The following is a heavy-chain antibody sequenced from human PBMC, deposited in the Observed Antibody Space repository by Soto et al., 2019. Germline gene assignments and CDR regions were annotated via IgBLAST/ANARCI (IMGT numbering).Heavy chain of an antibody. CDR2: IYYSGST. Sequence: PXETLSLTCTVSGGSISSYYWSWIRQPPGKGLEWIGYIYYSGSTNYNPSLKSRVTISVDTSKNQFSLKLSSVTAADTAVYYCARRSDYYYDSSGYHTWGQGTLVTVSS. J-gene: IGHJ5*02. D-gene: IGHD3-22*01. CDR1: GGSISSYY. V-gene: IGHV4-59*01. CDR3: ARRSDYYYDSSGYHT.